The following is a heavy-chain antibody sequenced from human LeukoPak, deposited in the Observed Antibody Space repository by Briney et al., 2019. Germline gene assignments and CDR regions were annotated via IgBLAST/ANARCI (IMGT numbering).Heavy chain of an antibody. V-gene: IGHV1-8*01. J-gene: IGHJ6*03. D-gene: IGHD3-9*01. CDR3: ARGLVLRYFDWFLPGYYYYTDV. CDR1: GYTFTSYD. Sequence: ASVKVSCKASGYTFTSYDINWVRQATGQGLEWMGWMNPNSGNTGYAQKFQGRVTMTRNTSISTAYMELSSLRSEDTAVYYCARGLVLRYFDWFLPGYYYYTDVWGKGTTVTVSS. CDR2: MNPNSGNT.